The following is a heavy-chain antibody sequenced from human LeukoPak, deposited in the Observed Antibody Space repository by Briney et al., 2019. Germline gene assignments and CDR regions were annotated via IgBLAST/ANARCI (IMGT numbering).Heavy chain of an antibody. CDR2: INPNSGGT. Sequence: GASVKVSCKASGYTFTGYYMRWVRQAPGQGLEWMGWINPNSGGTNYARKFQGRVTMTRDTSISTAYMELSRLRSDDTAVYYCARDLGYDFWSGYYTPFDYWGQGTLVTVSS. J-gene: IGHJ4*02. CDR1: GYTFTGYY. V-gene: IGHV1-2*02. D-gene: IGHD3-3*01. CDR3: ARDLGYDFWSGYYTPFDY.